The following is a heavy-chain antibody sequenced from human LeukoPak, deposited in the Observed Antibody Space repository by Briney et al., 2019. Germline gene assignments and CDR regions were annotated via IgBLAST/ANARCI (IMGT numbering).Heavy chain of an antibody. Sequence: GGSLRLSCAASGFTFNTYTMNWVRQAPGKGLEWVSSITASSTAIYSADSVKGRFTISRDNAKNSLYLQMNSLRAEDTAVYYCARGSHYYDSLQGFDYWGQGTLVTVSS. V-gene: IGHV3-21*01. CDR3: ARGSHYYDSLQGFDY. J-gene: IGHJ4*02. CDR2: ITASSTAI. D-gene: IGHD3-22*01. CDR1: GFTFNTYT.